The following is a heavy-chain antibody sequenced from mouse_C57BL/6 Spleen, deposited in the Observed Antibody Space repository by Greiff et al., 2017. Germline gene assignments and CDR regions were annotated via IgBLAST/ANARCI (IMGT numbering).Heavy chain of an antibody. Sequence: EVQLQQSGPGLVKPSQSLSLTCSVTGYSITSGYYWNWIRQFPGNKLEWMGYISYDGSNNYNPSLKNRISITRDTSKNQFFLKLNSVTTEDTATYCCARDRGVDYYFFAYWGQGTLVTVSA. CDR1: GYSITSGYY. V-gene: IGHV3-6*01. CDR3: ARDRGVDYYFFAY. D-gene: IGHD1-1*01. CDR2: ISYDGSN. J-gene: IGHJ3*01.